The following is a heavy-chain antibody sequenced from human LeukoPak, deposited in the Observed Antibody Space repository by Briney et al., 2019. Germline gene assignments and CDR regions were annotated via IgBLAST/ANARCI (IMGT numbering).Heavy chain of an antibody. Sequence: SETLSLTCAVYGGTFSGYYLSWIRQPPGKGLEWIGEINHSGSTNYNPSLKSRVTISVDTSKNQFSLKLSSVTAADTAVYYCARVSSGSSSYYFDYWGQGTLVTVSS. D-gene: IGHD1-26*01. CDR1: GGTFSGYY. J-gene: IGHJ4*02. V-gene: IGHV4-34*01. CDR2: INHSGST. CDR3: ARVSSGSSSYYFDY.